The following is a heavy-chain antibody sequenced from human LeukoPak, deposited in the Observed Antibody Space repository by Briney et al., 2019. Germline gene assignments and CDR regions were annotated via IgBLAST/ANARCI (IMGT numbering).Heavy chain of an antibody. CDR1: GYTLTSYG. D-gene: IGHD3-22*01. V-gene: IGHV1-18*01. CDR2: ISAYNGNT. Sequence: ASVKVSCKASGYTLTSYGISWVRQAPGQGLEWMGWISAYNGNTNYAQKLQGRVTMTTDTSTSTAYMELRSLRSDDTAVYYCARDFTYYYDSSGYYPFDYWGQGTLVTVSS. CDR3: ARDFTYYYDSSGYYPFDY. J-gene: IGHJ4*02.